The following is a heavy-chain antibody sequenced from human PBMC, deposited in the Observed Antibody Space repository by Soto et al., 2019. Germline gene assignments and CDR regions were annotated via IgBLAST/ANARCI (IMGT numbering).Heavy chain of an antibody. Sequence: SETLSLTCTVSGGSISSYYWSWIRQPPGKGLEWIGYIYYSGSTNYNPSLKSRVTISVDTSKNQFSLKLSSVTAADTAVYYCARDLEHEDWFDPWGQGTLVTVSS. J-gene: IGHJ5*02. CDR2: IYYSGST. CDR3: ARDLEHEDWFDP. CDR1: GGSISSYY. D-gene: IGHD2-21*01. V-gene: IGHV4-59*01.